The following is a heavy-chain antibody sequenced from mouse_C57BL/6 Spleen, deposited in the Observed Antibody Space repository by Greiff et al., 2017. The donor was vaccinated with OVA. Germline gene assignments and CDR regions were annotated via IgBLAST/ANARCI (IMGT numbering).Heavy chain of an antibody. CDR3: ARSGDGGYFDY. J-gene: IGHJ2*01. V-gene: IGHV1-82*01. CDR2: IYPGDGDT. Sequence: QVQLQQSGPELVKPGASVKISCKASGYAFSSSWMNWVKQRPGKGLEWIGRIYPGDGDTNYNGKFKGKATLTADKSSSPAYMQLSSLTSEDSAVYFCARSGDGGYFDYWGQGTTLTVSS. D-gene: IGHD3-3*01. CDR1: GYAFSSSW.